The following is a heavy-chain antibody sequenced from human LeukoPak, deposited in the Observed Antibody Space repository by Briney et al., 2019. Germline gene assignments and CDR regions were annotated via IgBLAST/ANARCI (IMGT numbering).Heavy chain of an antibody. J-gene: IGHJ4*02. D-gene: IGHD5-12*01. Sequence: SVKVSCKASGGTFSSYAISWVRQAPGQGLEWMGRIIPILGIANYAQKSQGRVTITADKSTSTAYMELSSLRSEDTAVYYCAADYHTGYFDYWGQGTLVTVSS. CDR3: AADYHTGYFDY. CDR2: IIPILGIA. V-gene: IGHV1-69*04. CDR1: GGTFSSYA.